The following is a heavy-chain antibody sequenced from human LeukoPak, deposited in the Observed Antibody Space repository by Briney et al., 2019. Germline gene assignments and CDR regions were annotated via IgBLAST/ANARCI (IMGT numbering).Heavy chain of an antibody. CDR2: IYYSGST. Sequence: PSETLSLTCTVSGGSISSYYWSWIRQPPGKGLEWIGYIYYSGSTNYNPSLKSRVTISVDTSKNQFSLKLSSVTAADTAVYYCVLGYCSGGSCYGGLYFDYWGQGTLVTVSS. V-gene: IGHV4-59*12. CDR3: VLGYCSGGSCYGGLYFDY. CDR1: GGSISSYY. D-gene: IGHD2-15*01. J-gene: IGHJ4*02.